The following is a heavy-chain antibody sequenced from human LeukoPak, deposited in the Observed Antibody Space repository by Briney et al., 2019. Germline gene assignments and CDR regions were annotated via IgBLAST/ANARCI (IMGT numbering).Heavy chain of an antibody. CDR2: ISYDGSNK. CDR3: AKDQTELPAYYYYMDV. V-gene: IGHV3-30*18. J-gene: IGHJ6*03. D-gene: IGHD1-7*01. CDR1: GFTFSSYG. Sequence: PGGSLRLSCAASGFTFSSYGMHWVRQAPGKGLEWVAVISYDGSNKYYADSVKGRFTISRDNSKNTLYLQMNSLRAEDTAVYYCAKDQTELPAYYYYMDVWGKGTTVTVSS.